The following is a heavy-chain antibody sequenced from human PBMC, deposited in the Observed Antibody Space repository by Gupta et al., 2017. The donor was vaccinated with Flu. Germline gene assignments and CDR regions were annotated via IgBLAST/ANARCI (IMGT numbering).Heavy chain of an antibody. CDR3: ARERVSSQFDI. D-gene: IGHD3-16*02. J-gene: IGHJ3*02. CDR2: INAGNGNT. V-gene: IGHV1-3*01. Sequence: WVRQAPGQRLEWMGWINAGNGNTKYSQKFQGRVTITRDTSASTAYMELSSLRSEDTAVYYCARERVSSQFDIWGQGTMVTVSS.